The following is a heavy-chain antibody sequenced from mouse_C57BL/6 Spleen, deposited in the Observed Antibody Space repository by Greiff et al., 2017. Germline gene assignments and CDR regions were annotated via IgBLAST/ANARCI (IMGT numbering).Heavy chain of an antibody. CDR3: ASNGDVDY. J-gene: IGHJ2*01. Sequence: EVQLQQSGPELVKPGASVKISCKASGYTFTDYYMNWVKQSHGKSLEWIGDINPNNGGTSYNQKFKGKATLTVDKSSSTAYMELRSLTSEDSAVYYCASNGDVDYWGQGTTLTVSS. D-gene: IGHD4-1*01. CDR1: GYTFTDYY. V-gene: IGHV1-26*01. CDR2: INPNNGGT.